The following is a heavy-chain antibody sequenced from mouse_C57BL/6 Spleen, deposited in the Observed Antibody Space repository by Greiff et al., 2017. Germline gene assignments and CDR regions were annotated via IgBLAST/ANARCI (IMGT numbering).Heavy chain of an antibody. CDR3: TRNCVLQEGYCDV. Sequence: DVHLVASGGGLLQPGGSLTLSCAASGFTFSDAWMDWFRQSPEKGFAWVAEIRNKANHHATYYSGSVIWRCTISREDAKSIVCLQMNSLRGEDTGIYDVTRNCVLQEGYCDVWGTGTTVTVSS. D-gene: IGHD1-1*01. V-gene: IGHV6-6*01. J-gene: IGHJ1*03. CDR2: IRNKANHHAT. CDR1: GFTFSDAW.